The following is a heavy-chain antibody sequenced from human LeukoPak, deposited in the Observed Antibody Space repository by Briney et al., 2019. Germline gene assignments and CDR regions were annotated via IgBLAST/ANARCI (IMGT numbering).Heavy chain of an antibody. D-gene: IGHD3-22*01. CDR1: GFTFSSYA. J-gene: IGHJ4*02. CDR2: ISGSGGST. CDR3: AKVPNYYDTTTYYG. V-gene: IGHV3-23*01. Sequence: GGSLRLSCAASGFTFSSYAMSWVRQAPGKGLEWVSAISGSGGSTYYADSVKGRFTISRDNSKNTLYLQMSSLRVEDTAVYYCAKVPNYYDTTTYYGWGQGTLVAVSP.